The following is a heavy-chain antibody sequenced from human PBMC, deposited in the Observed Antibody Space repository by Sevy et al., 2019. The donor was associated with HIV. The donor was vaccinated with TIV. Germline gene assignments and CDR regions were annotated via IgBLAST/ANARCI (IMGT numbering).Heavy chain of an antibody. Sequence: GGSLRLSCAASGFTFSSYEMNWVRQAPGKGLQWVSYISSSGSTIYYADSVKGRFTISRDNAKNSLYLQMNSLRAEDRVFYSWGGGEGGGVNYGGEGPLVTVSS. CDR2: ISSSGSTI. V-gene: IGHV3-48*03. CDR3: GGGEGGGVNY. J-gene: IGHJ4*02. CDR1: GFTFSSYE. D-gene: IGHD3-16*01.